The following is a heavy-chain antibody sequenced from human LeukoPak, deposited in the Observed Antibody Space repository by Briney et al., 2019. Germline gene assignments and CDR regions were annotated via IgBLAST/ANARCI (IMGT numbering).Heavy chain of an antibody. Sequence: PGGSLRLSCAASGFTFSSYGMHWVRQAPGEGLEWVAFIRYDGSNKYYADSVKGRFTISRDNSKNTLYLQMNSLRAEDTAVYYCAKEGRYCSSTSCCTFDYWGQGTLVTVSS. CDR3: AKEGRYCSSTSCCTFDY. CDR2: IRYDGSNK. V-gene: IGHV3-30*02. CDR1: GFTFSSYG. J-gene: IGHJ4*02. D-gene: IGHD2-2*02.